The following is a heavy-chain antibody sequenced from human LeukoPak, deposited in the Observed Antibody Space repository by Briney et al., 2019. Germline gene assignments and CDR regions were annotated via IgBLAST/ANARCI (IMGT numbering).Heavy chain of an antibody. Sequence: PSETLSLTCTVSGGSISSSSYYWSWIRQPAGKGLEWIGRIYTSGSTNYNPSLRSRVTMSVDTSKNQFSLKLSSVTAADTAVYYCARPDSGSGSYINWGQGTLVTVSS. CDR2: IYTSGST. CDR1: GGSISSSSYY. J-gene: IGHJ4*02. V-gene: IGHV4-61*02. D-gene: IGHD3-10*01. CDR3: ARPDSGSGSYIN.